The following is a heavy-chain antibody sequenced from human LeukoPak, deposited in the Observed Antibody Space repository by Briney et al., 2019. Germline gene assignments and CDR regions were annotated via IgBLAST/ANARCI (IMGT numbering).Heavy chain of an antibody. CDR1: GFTFSRYE. Sequence: GGSLRLSCAASGFTFSRYEMNWVRQATGKGLEWVSHISSRGSAIFYADSVKGRFTISRDNAKNSLYLQMNSLRPEDTAVYYCARGYYDAPGYWGQGTLVTVSS. J-gene: IGHJ4*02. CDR3: ARGYYDAPGY. CDR2: ISSRGSAI. D-gene: IGHD3-22*01. V-gene: IGHV3-48*03.